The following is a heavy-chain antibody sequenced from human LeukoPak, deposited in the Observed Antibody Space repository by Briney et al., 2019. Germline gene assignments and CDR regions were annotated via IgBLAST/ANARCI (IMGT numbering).Heavy chain of an antibody. V-gene: IGHV4-34*01. J-gene: IGHJ4*02. CDR2: INHSGSA. D-gene: IGHD2-2*01. Sequence: SETLSLTCAVYGGSFSGYYWSWIRQPPGKGLEWIGEINHSGSATYNPSLKSRVTISVDTSKNQFSLKLSSVTAADTAVYYCARLLGVVVPAAIGYWGQGTLVTVSS. CDR1: GGSFSGYY. CDR3: ARLLGVVVPAAIGY.